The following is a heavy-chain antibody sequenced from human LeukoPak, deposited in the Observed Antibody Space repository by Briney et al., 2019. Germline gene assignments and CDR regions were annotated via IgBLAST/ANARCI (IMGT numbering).Heavy chain of an antibody. Sequence: ASGKVSCKASGYTFTSYYMHWVRPAPGQGLEGMGIINPSGGSTSYAQKFQGRVTMTRDTSTSTVYMELSSLRSEDTAVYYCARDGYSYGCLGYWGQGTLVTVSS. J-gene: IGHJ4*02. CDR2: INPSGGST. CDR3: ARDGYSYGCLGY. V-gene: IGHV1-46*01. CDR1: GYTFTSYY. D-gene: IGHD5-18*01.